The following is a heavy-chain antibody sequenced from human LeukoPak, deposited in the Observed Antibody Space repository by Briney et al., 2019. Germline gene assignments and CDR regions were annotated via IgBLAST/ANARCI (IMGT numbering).Heavy chain of an antibody. CDR1: GFTFSSYG. V-gene: IGHV3-30*02. D-gene: IGHD5-18*01. CDR2: IRYDGSNK. Sequence: GGSLRLSCAASGFTFSSYGMHWVRQAPGKGLEWVAFIRYDGSNKYYADSVKGRFTISRDNSKNTLYLQMNSLRAEDTAVYYCAKDHVQLWLLDFWGQGTLVTVSS. J-gene: IGHJ4*02. CDR3: AKDHVQLWLLDF.